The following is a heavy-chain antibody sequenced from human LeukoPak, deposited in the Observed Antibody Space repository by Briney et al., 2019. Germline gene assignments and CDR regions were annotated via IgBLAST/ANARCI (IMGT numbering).Heavy chain of an antibody. V-gene: IGHV3-23*01. CDR2: LTGSSGTA. J-gene: IGHJ6*03. CDR1: GFTFSSYW. Sequence: PGGSLRLSCVASGFTFSSYWMTWVRQAPGKGLEWVSGLTGSSGTAYYAGSVRGRFSISRDDSKNTVYLQMTSLRVDDTAIYYCAKSGASPLYHMDVWGKGATVTVSS. D-gene: IGHD1-26*01. CDR3: AKSGASPLYHMDV.